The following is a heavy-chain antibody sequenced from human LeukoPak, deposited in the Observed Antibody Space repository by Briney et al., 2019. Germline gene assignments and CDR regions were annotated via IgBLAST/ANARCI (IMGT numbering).Heavy chain of an antibody. J-gene: IGHJ4*02. Sequence: PGGSLRLSCAASGFTFSNYEMHWVRQAPGKGLEWVSYISSSGSDIYYADSVKGRFTISRDNAKNSLHLHMNSLRAEDTAVYYCARASSGYEDGFDYWGQGTLVTVSS. D-gene: IGHD5-12*01. CDR1: GFTFSNYE. V-gene: IGHV3-48*03. CDR3: ARASSGYEDGFDY. CDR2: ISSSGSDI.